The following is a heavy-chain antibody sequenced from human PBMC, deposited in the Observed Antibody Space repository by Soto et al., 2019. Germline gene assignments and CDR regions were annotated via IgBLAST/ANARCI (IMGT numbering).Heavy chain of an antibody. Sequence: QVQLVESGGGVVQPGRSLRLSCAASGFTFSSYAMHWVRQAPGKGLEWVAVISYDGSNKYYADSVKGRFTISRDNSKNTLYLQMNSLRAEDTAVYYCARDSECDRGLFDYWGQGTLVTVSS. CDR2: ISYDGSNK. J-gene: IGHJ4*02. CDR3: ARDSECDRGLFDY. D-gene: IGHD3-3*01. CDR1: GFTFSSYA. V-gene: IGHV3-30-3*01.